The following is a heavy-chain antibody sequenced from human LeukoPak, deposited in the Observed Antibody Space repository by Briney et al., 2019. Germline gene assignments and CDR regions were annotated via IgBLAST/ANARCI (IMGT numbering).Heavy chain of an antibody. CDR2: INPNSGGT. J-gene: IGHJ6*03. V-gene: IGHV1-2*02. CDR3: AREAAGSTQAEEGYYYYYMDV. CDR1: GYTFTSYG. Sequence: GASVKVSCKASGYTFTSYGITWVRQAPGQGLEWMGWINPNSGGTNYAQKFQGRVTMTRDTSISTAYMELSRLRSDDTAVYYCAREAAGSTQAEEGYYYYYMDVWGKGTTVTVSS. D-gene: IGHD6-13*01.